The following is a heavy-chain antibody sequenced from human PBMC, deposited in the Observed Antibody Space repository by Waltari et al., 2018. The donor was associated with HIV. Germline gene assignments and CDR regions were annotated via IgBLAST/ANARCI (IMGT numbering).Heavy chain of an antibody. CDR3: ARVVASAGLRFDR. Sequence: QVQLQESGPGLVKPSETLSHTCSVSGDSVCSGSYYWSWMRQPPGKGLDWIGNIYYTGRANYNPSLKTRVTISVDTSKNHFSLKLTSVTAGDTAIYYCARVVASAGLRFDRWGQGSLVTVSS. V-gene: IGHV4-61*03. CDR1: GDSVCSGSYY. J-gene: IGHJ5*02. CDR2: IYYTGRA. D-gene: IGHD2-21*01.